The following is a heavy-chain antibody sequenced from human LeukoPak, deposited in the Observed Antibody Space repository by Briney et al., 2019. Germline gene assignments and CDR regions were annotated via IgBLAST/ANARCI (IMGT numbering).Heavy chain of an antibody. CDR3: AREGRVSGYDFDC. D-gene: IGHD5-12*01. CDR1: GFTFSSYW. V-gene: IGHV3-74*03. Sequence: GGSLRLSCAASGFTFSSYWMHWVRQAPGKGLVWVSRINSDGSSITYADSVKGRFTIYRDNAKSTLYLQMNSLRVEDTAVYYCAREGRVSGYDFDCWGQGTLVTVSS. J-gene: IGHJ4*02. CDR2: INSDGSSI.